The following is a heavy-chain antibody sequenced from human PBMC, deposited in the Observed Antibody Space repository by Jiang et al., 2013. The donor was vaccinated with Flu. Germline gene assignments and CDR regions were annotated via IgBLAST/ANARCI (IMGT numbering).Heavy chain of an antibody. CDR2: FDPEDGET. V-gene: IGHV1-24*01. D-gene: IGHD3-10*01. CDR3: ATAPTPEGSGSHPRGYFDY. Sequence: GAEVKKPGASVKVSCKVSGYTLTELSMHWVRQAPGKGLEWMGGFDPEDGETIYAQKFQGRVTMTEDTSTDTAYMELSSLRSEDTAVYYCATAPTPEGSGSHPRGYFDYWGQGTLVTVSS. CDR1: GYTLTELS. J-gene: IGHJ4*02.